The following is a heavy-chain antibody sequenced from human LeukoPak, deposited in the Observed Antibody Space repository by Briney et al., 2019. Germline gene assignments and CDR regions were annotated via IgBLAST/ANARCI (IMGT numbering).Heavy chain of an antibody. CDR1: GYSISSGYY. V-gene: IGHV4-38-2*02. J-gene: IGHJ3*02. CDR2: IYHSGST. Sequence: SETLSLTCTVSGYSISSGYYWGWIRQPPGKGLEWIGSIYHSGSTYYNPSLKSRVTISVDTSKNQFSLKLSSVTAADTAVYYCASVYYYDSSGPIAFDIWGQGTMVTVSS. D-gene: IGHD3-22*01. CDR3: ASVYYYDSSGPIAFDI.